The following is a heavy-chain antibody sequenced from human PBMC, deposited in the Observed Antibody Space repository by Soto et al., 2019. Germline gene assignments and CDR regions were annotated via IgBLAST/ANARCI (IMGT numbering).Heavy chain of an antibody. Sequence: EVQLVESGGGLVKPGGSLRLSCAASGFTFSSYSMSWVRQAPGKGLEWVSSMSGRSYYIYYADSVKGRFTISRDNAKNSLYLQMNSLRVDDTAVYYCASTVVTPLGFDLWGRGTLVTVSS. J-gene: IGHJ2*01. D-gene: IGHD2-15*01. CDR1: GFTFSSYS. CDR3: ASTVVTPLGFDL. CDR2: MSGRSYYI. V-gene: IGHV3-21*01.